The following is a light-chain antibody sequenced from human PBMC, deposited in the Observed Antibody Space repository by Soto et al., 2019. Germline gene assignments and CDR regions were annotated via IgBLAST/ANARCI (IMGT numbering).Light chain of an antibody. CDR1: QSVSSSF. Sequence: TWALSLIEKETATRPCRASQSVSSSFLAWYQQKPGQAPRLLIHAASTGATGIPARFRGSGSGTGCTLTISILEPEDSAVYFCQQYHCSPHAFRLGT. CDR3: QQYHCSPHA. J-gene: IGKJ2*01. CDR2: AAS. V-gene: IGKV3-20*01.